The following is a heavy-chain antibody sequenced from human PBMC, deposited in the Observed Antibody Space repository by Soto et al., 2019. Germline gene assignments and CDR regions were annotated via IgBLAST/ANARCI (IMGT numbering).Heavy chain of an antibody. CDR3: ARAGGLWFGELFSQYYYYGMDV. Sequence: SETLSLTCTVSGGSISSGDYYWSWIRQPPGKGLEWIGYIYHSGSTYYNPSLKSRVTISVDRSKNQFSLKLSSVTAADTAVYYCARAGGLWFGELFSQYYYYGMDVWGQGTTVTVSS. CDR2: IYHSGST. CDR1: GGSISSGDYY. V-gene: IGHV4-30-2*01. J-gene: IGHJ6*02. D-gene: IGHD3-10*01.